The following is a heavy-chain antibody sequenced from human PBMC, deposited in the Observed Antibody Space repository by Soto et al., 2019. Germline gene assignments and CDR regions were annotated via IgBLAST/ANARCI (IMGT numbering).Heavy chain of an antibody. J-gene: IGHJ6*02. CDR2: IIPIFGTA. CDR1: GVTFSSYA. CDR3: ARGLAAASAIKYYYYYYGMDV. V-gene: IGHV1-69*13. Sequence: SVKVSCKASGVTFSSYAISWVRQAPGQGLEWMGGIIPIFGTANYAQKFQGRVTITADESTSTAYMELSSLRSEDTAVYYCARGLAAASAIKYYYYYYGMDVWGQGTTVTVSS. D-gene: IGHD6-13*01.